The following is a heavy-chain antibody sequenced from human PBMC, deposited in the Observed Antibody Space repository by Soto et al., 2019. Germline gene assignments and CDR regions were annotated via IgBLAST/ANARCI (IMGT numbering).Heavy chain of an antibody. Sequence: EVHLLESGGGLVQPGGSLRLSCAASGFTFSNFVMSWVRQIPGKGLEWVSFIISSGGSTYYADSVRGRFTISRDNSKNTLYLQMDSLRDEDTAVYYCAKVAERDGHYFDFWGQGSLVTVSS. CDR2: IISSGGST. CDR3: AKVAERDGHYFDF. V-gene: IGHV3-23*01. D-gene: IGHD2-21*01. J-gene: IGHJ4*02. CDR1: GFTFSNFV.